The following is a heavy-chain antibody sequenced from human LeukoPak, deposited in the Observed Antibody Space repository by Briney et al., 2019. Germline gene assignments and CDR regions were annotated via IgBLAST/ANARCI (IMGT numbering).Heavy chain of an antibody. CDR3: ARRGSYFIHDC. J-gene: IGHJ4*02. V-gene: IGHV3-7*03. CDR2: INQDGSEK. CDR1: GFTFRSYW. D-gene: IGHD1-26*01. Sequence: GGSLRLSCAASGFTFRSYWMSWVRQAPGKGLEWVANINQDGSEKNFVDSVKGRFSISRDNAENSLCLQMNSLRAEDTAVYYCARRGSYFIHDCWGQGTLVTVSS.